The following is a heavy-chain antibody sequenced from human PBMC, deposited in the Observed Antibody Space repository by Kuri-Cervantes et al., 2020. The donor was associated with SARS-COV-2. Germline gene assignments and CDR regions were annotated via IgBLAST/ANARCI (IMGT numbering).Heavy chain of an antibody. CDR2: INPNSGGT. J-gene: IGHJ4*02. CDR3: ARGEGVRGLMVLFQWRGAGPLDF. D-gene: IGHD3-10*01. CDR1: GYTFTDYY. V-gene: IGHV1-2*04. Sequence: ASVKVSCKASGYTFTDYYMHWVRQAPGQGLEWMGWINPNSGGTNYAQKFQGWVAMTRDTSLSTAYMELSRLRSDDTAVYYFARGEGVRGLMVLFQWRGAGPLDFWGQGTLVTVSS.